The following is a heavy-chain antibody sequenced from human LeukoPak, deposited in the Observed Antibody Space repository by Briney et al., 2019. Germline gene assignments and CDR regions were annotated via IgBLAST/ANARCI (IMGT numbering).Heavy chain of an antibody. CDR1: GYTLTGYY. CDR3: VRLYDWGRLDY. J-gene: IGHJ4*02. Sequence: ASVKVSCRASGYTLTGYYIHWVRQAPGQGLEWMGWINPNSGGTNYAQKFQGRVTMTRDTSIRTAYMELSRLTSDDTAVYYCVRLYDWGRLDYWGQGTLVTVSS. V-gene: IGHV1-2*02. CDR2: INPNSGGT. D-gene: IGHD3-9*01.